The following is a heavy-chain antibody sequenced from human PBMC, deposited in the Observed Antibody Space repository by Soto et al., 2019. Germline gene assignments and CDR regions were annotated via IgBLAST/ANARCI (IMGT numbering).Heavy chain of an antibody. CDR2: IYHSGST. J-gene: IGHJ4*02. V-gene: IGHV4-59*01. CDR3: ARVVSSGLGYYLDY. CDR1: GSSISGYS. D-gene: IGHD6-19*01. Sequence: QVQLQESGPGLVKPSETLSLTCTVSGSSISGYSWSWIRQPPRKGLEWIGYIYHSGSTNYNPSLKSRVTISVDTSKSQFSLKLSSVTAPDTAVYYCARVVSSGLGYYLDYWGQGTLVTVSS.